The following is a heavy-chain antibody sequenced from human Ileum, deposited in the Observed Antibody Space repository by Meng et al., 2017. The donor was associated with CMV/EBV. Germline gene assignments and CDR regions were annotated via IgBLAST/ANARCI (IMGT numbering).Heavy chain of an antibody. D-gene: IGHD2-2*02. CDR3: TGYCSSTSCYITGY. Sequence: ASGFTFSSYAMSWVRQAPGKGLEWASAISGSGGSTYYADSVKGRFTISRDNSKNTLYLQMNSLRAEDTAVYYCTGYCSSTSCYITGYWGQGTLVTVSS. V-gene: IGHV3-23*01. CDR2: ISGSGGST. J-gene: IGHJ4*02. CDR1: GFTFSSYA.